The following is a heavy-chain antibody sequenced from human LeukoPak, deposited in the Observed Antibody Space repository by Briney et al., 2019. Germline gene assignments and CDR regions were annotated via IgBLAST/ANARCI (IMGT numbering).Heavy chain of an antibody. CDR2: ISGSGGST. V-gene: IGHV3-23*01. D-gene: IGHD5-12*01. Sequence: GGSLRLSCAASGFTFSSYAMSWVRQAPGKGLEWVSAISGSGGSTYYADSVKGRFTISRDNSKNTLYLQMNSLRAEDTAVYYCANPHLGGYDLFDYWGQGTLVTVSS. CDR1: GFTFSSYA. CDR3: ANPHLGGYDLFDY. J-gene: IGHJ4*02.